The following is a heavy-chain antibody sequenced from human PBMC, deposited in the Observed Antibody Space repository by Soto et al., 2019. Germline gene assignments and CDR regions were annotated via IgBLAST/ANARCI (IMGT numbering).Heavy chain of an antibody. D-gene: IGHD3-9*01. Sequence: QVQLVQSGAEVKKPGSSVKVSCKASGGTFSSYTISWVRQAPGQGLEWMGRIIPILGIANYAQKFQGRVTITADKSTTTAYMELSSLRSEDTAVYDCAGELVPLDYDSLTGYSYYYYGMDVWGQGTTVTVSS. J-gene: IGHJ6*02. CDR3: AGELVPLDYDSLTGYSYYYYGMDV. CDR2: IIPILGIA. CDR1: GGTFSSYT. V-gene: IGHV1-69*08.